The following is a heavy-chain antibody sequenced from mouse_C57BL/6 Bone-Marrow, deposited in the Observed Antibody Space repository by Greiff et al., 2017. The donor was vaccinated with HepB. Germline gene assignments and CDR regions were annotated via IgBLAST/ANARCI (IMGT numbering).Heavy chain of an antibody. CDR1: GYSFTGSF. CDR2: INPYNGAT. J-gene: IGHJ2*01. V-gene: IGHV1-20*01. Sequence: EVQLQQSGPELVKPGDSVKLSCKASGYSFTGSFMHWVMQSHGKSLEWIGRINPYNGATFYNQKFKGKATLTVDKSTSTAHMELRSLTSEDSAVYYCARVTPVVAPYFDYWGQGTTLTVSS. CDR3: ARVTPVVAPYFDY. D-gene: IGHD1-1*01.